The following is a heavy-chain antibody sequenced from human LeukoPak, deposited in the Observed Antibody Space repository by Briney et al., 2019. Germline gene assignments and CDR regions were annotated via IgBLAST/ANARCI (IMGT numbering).Heavy chain of an antibody. CDR3: ACRDGYNSGFDY. Sequence: SSVNVSCKASGYTFTSYYMHWVRQAPGQGLDWMGIINPSGGSASYAQKFQGRVTMTRDTSTSTVYMELSSLRSEDTAVYYCACRDGYNSGFDYWGQGTLVTVSS. CDR1: GYTFTSYY. D-gene: IGHD5-24*01. J-gene: IGHJ4*02. V-gene: IGHV1-46*01. CDR2: INPSGGSA.